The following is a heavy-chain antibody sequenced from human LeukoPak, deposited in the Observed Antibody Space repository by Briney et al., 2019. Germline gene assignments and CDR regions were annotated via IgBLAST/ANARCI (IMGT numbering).Heavy chain of an antibody. CDR3: ASDGIPERGAFAA. D-gene: IGHD6-13*01. Sequence: PGGSLRLSCAASGFTFSSYGMHWVRQAPGKGLEWVAFIWNDGTNEDYPESVKGRFTISRDNSIHTLYLQMNSLRADDTAVYYCASDGIPERGAFAAWGQGTMVTVSS. CDR2: IWNDGTNE. CDR1: GFTFSSYG. V-gene: IGHV3-33*01. J-gene: IGHJ3*01.